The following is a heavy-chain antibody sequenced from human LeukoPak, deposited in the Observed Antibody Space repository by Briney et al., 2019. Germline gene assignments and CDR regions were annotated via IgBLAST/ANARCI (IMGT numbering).Heavy chain of an antibody. V-gene: IGHV3-23*01. CDR3: ANKPAGFDP. Sequence: GGSLRLSCTSSGFTFSSDAMTWVRQAPGKGLEWVSSISGSGDGTYYADSVKGRFTISRDNSKNTLYLQMNNLRAEDTAVYYCANKPAGFDPWGQGTLVTVSS. CDR1: GFTFSSDA. J-gene: IGHJ5*02. D-gene: IGHD1-14*01. CDR2: ISGSGDGT.